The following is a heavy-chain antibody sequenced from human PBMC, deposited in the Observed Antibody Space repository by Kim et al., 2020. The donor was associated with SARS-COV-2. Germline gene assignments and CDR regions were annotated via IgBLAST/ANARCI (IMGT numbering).Heavy chain of an antibody. V-gene: IGHV3-23*01. J-gene: IGHJ6*02. D-gene: IGHD3-10*01. CDR3: AKVGRSYYYGMDV. Sequence: YAASVKGRLTLTRESSKNSLYLKMNGLGAEDTAVYHCAKVGRSYYYGMDVWGQGTTVTASS.